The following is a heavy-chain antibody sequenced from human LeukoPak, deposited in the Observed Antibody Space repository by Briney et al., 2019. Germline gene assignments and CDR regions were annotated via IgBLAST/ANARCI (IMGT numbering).Heavy chain of an antibody. Sequence: GGSLRLSCAASGFTFSSYVMNWVRQAPGKGLEWVSYIDTSATTIYYADSVKGRFTISRDNAKNSLYLQMNSLRAEDTAVYYCARQQLQLWYDWGQGTLVTVSS. D-gene: IGHD5-18*01. CDR3: ARQQLQLWYD. V-gene: IGHV3-48*03. CDR2: IDTSATTI. CDR1: GFTFSSYV. J-gene: IGHJ4*02.